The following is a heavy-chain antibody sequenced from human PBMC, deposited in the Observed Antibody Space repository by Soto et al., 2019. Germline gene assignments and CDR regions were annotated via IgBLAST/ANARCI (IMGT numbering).Heavy chain of an antibody. J-gene: IGHJ4*02. CDR2: IWYDGSNK. CDR3: AREPHYYDSSGPGNY. V-gene: IGHV3-33*01. CDR1: GFTFSSYG. D-gene: IGHD3-22*01. Sequence: QVQLVESGGGVVQPGRSLRLSCAASGFTFSSYGVHWVRQAPGKGLESVAVIWYDGSNKYYADSVKGRFTISRDNSKNTLYLPMNSLRAEDTAVYYCAREPHYYDSSGPGNYWGQGTLVTVSP.